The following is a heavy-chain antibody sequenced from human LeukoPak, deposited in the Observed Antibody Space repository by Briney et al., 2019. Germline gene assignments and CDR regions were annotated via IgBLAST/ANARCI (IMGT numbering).Heavy chain of an antibody. J-gene: IGHJ4*02. CDR2: IYYSGST. CDR3: ARNYYDSSGYCYVFDY. D-gene: IGHD3-22*01. CDR1: GGSISSYY. Sequence: SEILSLTCTVSGGSISSYYWSWIRQPPGKRLEWIGYIYYSGSTNYNPSLKSRVTISVDTSKNQFSLKLSSVTAADTAVYYCARNYYDSSGYCYVFDYWGQGTLVTVSS. V-gene: IGHV4-59*08.